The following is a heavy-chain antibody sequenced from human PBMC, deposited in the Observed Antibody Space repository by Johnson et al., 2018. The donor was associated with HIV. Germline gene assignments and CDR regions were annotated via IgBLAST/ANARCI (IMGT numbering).Heavy chain of an antibody. Sequence: QVQLVESGGGVVQPGRSLRLSCVASGFTFSYYGMHWVRQAPGKGLEWVAVIWYDGTNRYYGDSVKGRFTISRDNSKNTVYLQMNGLRAEDTAVYHCAKDLYSSSWTNDAVDIWCQGTMVTVSS. CDR1: GFTFSYYG. D-gene: IGHD6-13*01. CDR2: IWYDGTNR. J-gene: IGHJ3*02. V-gene: IGHV3-33*06. CDR3: AKDLYSSSWTNDAVDI.